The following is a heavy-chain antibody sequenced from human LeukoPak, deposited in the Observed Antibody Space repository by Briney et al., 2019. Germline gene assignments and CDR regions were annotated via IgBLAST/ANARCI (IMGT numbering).Heavy chain of an antibody. CDR2: IYYSGST. CDR3: ARSHYDFWSGYSYFDY. Sequence: SETLSLTCTVSGGSISSYYWSWIRQPPGKGLEWIGYIYYSGSTNYNPSLKRRVTISVDTSKNQFSLKLSSMTAADTAVYYCARSHYDFWSGYSYFDYWGQGTLVTVSS. CDR1: GGSISSYY. J-gene: IGHJ4*02. V-gene: IGHV4-59*01. D-gene: IGHD3-3*01.